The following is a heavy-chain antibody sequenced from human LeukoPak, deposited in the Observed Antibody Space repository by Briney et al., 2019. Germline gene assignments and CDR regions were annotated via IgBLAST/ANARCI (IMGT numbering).Heavy chain of an antibody. CDR3: AKTGARHSSSSNFDY. Sequence: GGSLRLSCAASGFTFSSYSMNWVRQAPGKGLEWVSAISGSGDRTYYADSVKGRFTISRDNSKNTLFLQMNSLRAEDTAVYYCAKTGARHSSSSNFDYWGQGTLVTVSS. D-gene: IGHD6-6*01. CDR1: GFTFSSYS. V-gene: IGHV3-23*01. J-gene: IGHJ4*02. CDR2: ISGSGDRT.